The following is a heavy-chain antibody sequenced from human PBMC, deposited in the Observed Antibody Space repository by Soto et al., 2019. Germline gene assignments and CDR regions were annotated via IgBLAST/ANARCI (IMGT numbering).Heavy chain of an antibody. CDR2: VNPIVSMS. D-gene: IGHD3-10*01. J-gene: IGHJ4*02. V-gene: IGHV1-69*02. CDR1: GDTSNFYS. CDR3: ASSYGSGYRAFDY. Sequence: QVQLVQSGAEVKRPGSSVKVSCQASGDTSNFYSINGVRQAPGLGLEWMGRVNPIVSMSNYAQKFQGRVTMTADKSTSTAYMELSSLRSEDTAIYYCASSYGSGYRAFDYWGQGALVTVSS.